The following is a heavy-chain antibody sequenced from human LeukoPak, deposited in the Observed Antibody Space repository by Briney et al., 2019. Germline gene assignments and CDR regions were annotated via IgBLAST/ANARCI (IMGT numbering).Heavy chain of an antibody. CDR3: AKLGGYYYGMDV. D-gene: IGHD3-16*01. J-gene: IGHJ6*02. CDR2: IYTSGST. CDR1: GGSISSYY. Sequence: PSETLSLTCTVSGGSISSYYWSWIRQPPGKGLEWIGYIYTSGSTNYNPSLKSRVTISVDTSKNQFSLKLSSVTAADTAVYYCAKLGGYYYGMDVWGQGTTVTVSS. V-gene: IGHV4-4*09.